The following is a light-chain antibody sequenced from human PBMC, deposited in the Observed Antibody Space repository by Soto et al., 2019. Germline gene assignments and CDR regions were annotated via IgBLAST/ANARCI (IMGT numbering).Light chain of an antibody. CDR2: EAS. CDR3: QQFENLPLT. CDR1: QGIRHY. V-gene: IGKV1-27*01. J-gene: IGKJ4*01. Sequence: DIQMTQSPSSLSASVGDRVTITCRASQGIRHYLAWYQQKPGKVPKLLIYEASNLQSGVPSRFRGGGSGTHFTFNIFGLQPEDFATYYCQQFENLPLTFGGGTKVELK.